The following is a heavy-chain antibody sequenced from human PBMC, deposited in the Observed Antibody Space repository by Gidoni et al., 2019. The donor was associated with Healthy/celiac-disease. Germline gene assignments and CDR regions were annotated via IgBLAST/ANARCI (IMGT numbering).Heavy chain of an antibody. CDR2: INPSGGST. CDR3: ARGVVVPAATRGGFDP. V-gene: IGHV1-46*01. CDR1: GDTVTSYY. J-gene: IGHJ5*02. Sequence: QVQLVQSGAEVKKPGASVKVSCTAYGDTVTSYYMHWVRQAPGQGLEWMGIINPSGGSTSYAQKFQGRVTMTRDTSTSTVYMELSSLRSEDTAVYYCARGVVVPAATRGGFDPWGQGTLVTVSS. D-gene: IGHD2-2*01.